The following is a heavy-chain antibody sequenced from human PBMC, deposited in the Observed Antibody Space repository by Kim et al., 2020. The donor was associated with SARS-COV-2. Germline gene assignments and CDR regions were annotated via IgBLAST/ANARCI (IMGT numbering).Heavy chain of an antibody. D-gene: IGHD6-19*01. Sequence: YYADSVKGRFTISRDNSKNTLYLQMNSLRAEDTAVYYCARVQAVAGVFDYWGQGTLVTVSS. CDR3: ARVQAVAGVFDY. J-gene: IGHJ4*02. V-gene: IGHV3-33*01.